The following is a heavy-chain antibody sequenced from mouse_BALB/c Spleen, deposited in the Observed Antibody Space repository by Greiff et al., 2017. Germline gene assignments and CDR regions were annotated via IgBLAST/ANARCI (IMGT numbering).Heavy chain of an antibody. V-gene: IGHV14-1*02. CDR1: GFNIKDYY. CDR3: APYGNSFAY. D-gene: IGHD2-1*01. CDR2: IDPENGNT. Sequence: EVKLQESGAELVRPGALVKLSCKASGFNIKDYYMHWVKQRPEQGLEWIGWIDPENGNTIYDPKFQGKASITADTSSNTAYLQLSSLTSEDTAVYYCAPYGNSFAYWGQGTLVTVSA. J-gene: IGHJ3*01.